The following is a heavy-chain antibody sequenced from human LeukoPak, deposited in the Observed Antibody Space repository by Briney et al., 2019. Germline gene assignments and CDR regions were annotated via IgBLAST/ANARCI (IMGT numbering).Heavy chain of an antibody. CDR3: ARAYSSSFAPFDY. D-gene: IGHD6-13*01. J-gene: IGHJ4*02. Sequence: ASVKVSCKASGYTFTGHYMHWVRQAPGQGLEWMGWINPNSGGTNYAQKFQGRVTMTRDTSISTAYMELSRLRSDDTAVYYCARAYSSSFAPFDYWGQGTLVTVSS. CDR1: GYTFTGHY. V-gene: IGHV1-2*02. CDR2: INPNSGGT.